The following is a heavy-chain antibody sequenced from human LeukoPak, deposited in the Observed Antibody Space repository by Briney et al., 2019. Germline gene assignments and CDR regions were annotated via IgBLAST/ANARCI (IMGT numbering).Heavy chain of an antibody. V-gene: IGHV4-59*01. CDR2: IYYSGNT. J-gene: IGHJ4*02. Sequence: PSETLSLTRTISGGSITSYYWSWIRRPPGKGLEWIGYIYYSGNTNYNPSLKSRVTISVDTSKNEFSLQLTSVTAADTAVYYCARGSGWLPDCWGQGTLVTVSS. CDR3: ARGSGWLPDC. D-gene: IGHD6-19*01. CDR1: GGSITSYY.